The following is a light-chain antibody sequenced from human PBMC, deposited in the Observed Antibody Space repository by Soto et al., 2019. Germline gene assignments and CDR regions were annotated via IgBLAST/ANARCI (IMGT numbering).Light chain of an antibody. J-gene: IGKJ4*01. CDR3: QQHANWPLT. CDR1: QSISSSY. V-gene: IGKV3-20*01. Sequence: EIVLTQSPGTLSLSPGKRATLSCRASQSISSSYLAWYQQRPGQAPRLLIYGASSSATGIPDRFSGSGSGTEFTLTISSLEPEDFAVYYCQQHANWPLTVGGGTKVDIK. CDR2: GAS.